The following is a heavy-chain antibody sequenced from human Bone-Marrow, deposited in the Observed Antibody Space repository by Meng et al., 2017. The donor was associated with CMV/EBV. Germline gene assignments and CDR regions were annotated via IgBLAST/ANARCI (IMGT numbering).Heavy chain of an antibody. CDR1: GFTFSSYA. V-gene: IGHV3-23*01. Sequence: GVLKISCAASGFTFSSYAMSWVRQAPGKGLEWVSAISGSGGSTYYADSVKGRFTISRDNSKNTLYLQMNSLRAEDTAVYYCAKDPPNPYCSSTSCYSGYWGQGTLVTVSS. CDR2: ISGSGGST. CDR3: AKDPPNPYCSSTSCYSGY. J-gene: IGHJ4*02. D-gene: IGHD2-2*02.